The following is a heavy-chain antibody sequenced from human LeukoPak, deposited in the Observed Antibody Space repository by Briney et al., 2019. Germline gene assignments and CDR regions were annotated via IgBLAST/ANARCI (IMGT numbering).Heavy chain of an antibody. CDR3: TRGGASRPDY. CDR2: INQDGSEK. Sequence: GGSLRLSCAASGFTFSGYWLSWVRQAPGTGLEWVANINQDGSEKYYVDSVEGRFTISRDNAKNSLYLQMNSLRAEDTAVYSCTRGGASRPDYWGQGTLVTVSS. V-gene: IGHV3-7*04. J-gene: IGHJ4*02. CDR1: GFTFSGYW. D-gene: IGHD1-26*01.